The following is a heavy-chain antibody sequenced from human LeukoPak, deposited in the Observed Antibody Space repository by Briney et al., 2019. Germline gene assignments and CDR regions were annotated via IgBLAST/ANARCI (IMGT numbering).Heavy chain of an antibody. V-gene: IGHV3-30*18. CDR3: AKGHSSGWYLDS. CDR2: TSYDGSNK. CDR1: GFTFSSYD. J-gene: IGHJ4*02. D-gene: IGHD6-19*01. Sequence: PGGSMRLSCAAYGFTFSSYDMHWVRQAPGKGLEWVALTSYDGSNKYYADSVKGRFTISRDSSTNTLYLQMISLRAEDTAVYYCAKGHSSGWYLDSWGQGTLVTVSS.